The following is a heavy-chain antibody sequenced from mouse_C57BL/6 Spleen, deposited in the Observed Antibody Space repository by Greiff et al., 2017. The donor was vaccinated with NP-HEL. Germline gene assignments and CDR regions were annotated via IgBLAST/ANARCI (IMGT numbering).Heavy chain of an antibody. Sequence: QVQLQQPGAELVRPGTSVKLSCKASGYTFTSYWMHWVKQRPGQGLEWIGVIDRSDSYTNYNQKFKGKATLTVDTSSSTAYMQLSSLTSEDSAVYYCASHKGFAYWGQGTLVTVSA. J-gene: IGHJ3*01. V-gene: IGHV1-59*01. CDR2: IDRSDSYT. D-gene: IGHD6-1*01. CDR1: GYTFTSYW. CDR3: ASHKGFAY.